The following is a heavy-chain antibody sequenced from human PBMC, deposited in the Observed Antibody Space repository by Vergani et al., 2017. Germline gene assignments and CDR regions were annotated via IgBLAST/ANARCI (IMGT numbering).Heavy chain of an antibody. CDR3: ARDCPGVVGDCSAGWYFDL. Sequence: EVQLLQSAGAVVQPGGSLRLSCVASGFTFSSHAMSWVRQGHGQGLEWVSSIKNTGDSTHYADSVKGRFTISRDNSKNTLYLQMNSLRVEDTAVYYCARDCPGVVGDCSAGWYFDLWGRGTLVTVSS. D-gene: IGHD2-21*02. CDR2: IKNTGDST. J-gene: IGHJ2*01. V-gene: IGHV3-23*01. CDR1: GFTFSSHA.